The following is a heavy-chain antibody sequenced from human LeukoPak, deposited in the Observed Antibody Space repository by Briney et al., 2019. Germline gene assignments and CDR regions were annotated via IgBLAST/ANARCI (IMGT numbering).Heavy chain of an antibody. J-gene: IGHJ4*02. CDR1: GYTFTSYD. CDR3: ASLKLTAGTGFDY. CDR2: MNPNSGNT. V-gene: IGHV1-8*01. Sequence: ASVKVSCKASGYTFTSYDINCVRQATGQGLEWMGWMNPNSGNTGYAQKFQGRVTMTRNTSISTAYMELSSLRSEDTAVYYCASLKLTAGTGFDYWGQGTLVTVSS. D-gene: IGHD6-13*01.